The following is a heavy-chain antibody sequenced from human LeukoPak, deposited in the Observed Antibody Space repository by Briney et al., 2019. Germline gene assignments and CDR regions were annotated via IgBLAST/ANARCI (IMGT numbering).Heavy chain of an antibody. Sequence: GGSLRLSCAASGFTFSDYYMSWIRQAPGKGLEWVSYISSGSTIYYADSVKGRFTISRDNAKNSLYLQMNSLRAEDTAVYYCARGRGIVGASRYYYGMDVWGQGTTVTVSS. J-gene: IGHJ6*02. CDR1: GFTFSDYY. CDR2: ISSGSTI. V-gene: IGHV3-11*01. D-gene: IGHD1-26*01. CDR3: ARGRGIVGASRYYYGMDV.